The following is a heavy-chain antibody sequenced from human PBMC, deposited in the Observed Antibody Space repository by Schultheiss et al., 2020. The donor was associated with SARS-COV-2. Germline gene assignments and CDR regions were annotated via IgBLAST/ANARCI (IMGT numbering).Heavy chain of an antibody. CDR3: ARIGSMKDAFDI. CDR2: IYWDDDK. D-gene: IGHD2/OR15-2a*01. CDR1: GFSLSTSGVG. Sequence: SGPTLVKPTQTLTLTCTFSGFSLSTSGVGVGWIRQPPGKALEWLALIYWDDDKRYSPSLKSRLTITKDTSKNQVVLTMTNMDPVDTATYYCARIGSMKDAFDIWGQGTMVTVSS. V-gene: IGHV2-5*02. J-gene: IGHJ3*02.